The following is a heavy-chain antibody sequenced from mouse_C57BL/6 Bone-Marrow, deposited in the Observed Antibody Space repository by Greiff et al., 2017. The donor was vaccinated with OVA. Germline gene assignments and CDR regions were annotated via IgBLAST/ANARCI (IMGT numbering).Heavy chain of an antibody. Sequence: EVKLVESGGDLVKPGGSLKLSCAASGFTFSSYGMSWVRQTPDKRLEWVATISSGGSYTYYPDSVKGRFTISRDNAQNTLYLQMSSLKSEDTAMYYCAKRGYDYLYYFDYWGQGTTLTVSS. D-gene: IGHD2-4*01. V-gene: IGHV5-6*02. CDR1: GFTFSSYG. CDR3: AKRGYDYLYYFDY. CDR2: ISSGGSYT. J-gene: IGHJ2*01.